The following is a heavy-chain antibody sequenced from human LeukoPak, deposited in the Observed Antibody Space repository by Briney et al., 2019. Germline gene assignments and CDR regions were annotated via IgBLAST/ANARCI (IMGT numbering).Heavy chain of an antibody. V-gene: IGHV3-48*01. CDR2: ISSSSSTI. Sequence: GGSLRLSCAVSGFTFSSYSMNWVRQAPGKGLEWVSYISSSSSTIYYADSVKGRFTISRDISKNTLTLQMNSLRAEDTAVYYCASSPCSSGINCGHDYWGQGTLVTVSS. CDR3: ASSPCSSGINCGHDY. D-gene: IGHD2-2*01. J-gene: IGHJ4*02. CDR1: GFTFSSYS.